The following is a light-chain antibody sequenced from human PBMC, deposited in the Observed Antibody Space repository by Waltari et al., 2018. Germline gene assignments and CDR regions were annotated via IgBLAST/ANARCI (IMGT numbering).Light chain of an antibody. CDR1: ISTIGSTS. CDR3: GTWDDSLSAGM. Sequence: QSVLTPPPSLPAAPGQTVTLSCSGSISTIGSTSVSWSQQLPGPAPNPLIYDNGKRPPGIPDRFSGSKSGTSATLAITGLQTGDEAHYYCGTWDDSLSAGMFGGGTKLTV. J-gene: IGLJ3*02. CDR2: DNG. V-gene: IGLV1-51*01.